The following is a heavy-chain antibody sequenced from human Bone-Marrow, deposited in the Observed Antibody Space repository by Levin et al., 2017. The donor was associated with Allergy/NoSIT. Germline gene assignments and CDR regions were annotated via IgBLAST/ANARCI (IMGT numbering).Heavy chain of an antibody. CDR3: AKDVLGYYGSGSYYGGDYYYYMDV. CDR1: GFTFSSYG. J-gene: IGHJ6*03. CDR2: ISYDGSNK. D-gene: IGHD3-10*01. V-gene: IGHV3-30*18. Sequence: SCAASGFTFSSYGMHWVRQAPGKGLEWVAVISYDGSNKYYADSVKGRFTISRDNSKNTLYLQMNSLRAEDTAVYYCAKDVLGYYGSGSYYGGDYYYYMDVWGKGTTVTVSS.